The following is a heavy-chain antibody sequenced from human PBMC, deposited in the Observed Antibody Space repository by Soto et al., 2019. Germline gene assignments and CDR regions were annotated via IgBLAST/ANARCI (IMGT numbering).Heavy chain of an antibody. Sequence: HPGGSLRLSCAASGFTFSNYGMHWVRQAPGKGLEWVAAIWYDGSNKYYADSVKGRFTISRDNSKNTLYVQMNSLRAEDTAVYYCARDPSHGSGSYLDYWGQGTLVTVSS. J-gene: IGHJ4*02. CDR3: ARDPSHGSGSYLDY. CDR1: GFTFSNYG. CDR2: IWYDGSNK. D-gene: IGHD3-10*01. V-gene: IGHV3-33*01.